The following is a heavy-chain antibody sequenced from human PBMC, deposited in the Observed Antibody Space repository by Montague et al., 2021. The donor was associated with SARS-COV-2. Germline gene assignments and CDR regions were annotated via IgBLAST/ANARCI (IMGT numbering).Heavy chain of an antibody. J-gene: IGHJ4*02. CDR2: IDWDDDK. Sequence: PALVKPTQTLTLTCTFSGFSLSTSGVCVSWIRQPPGKALEWLALIDWDDDKYYSASLKTRLTISKGPSTNQVVLTMTNMDPVDTGTYYCARMESAVPGIMSIYNFTNWGQGTQVTVSS. V-gene: IGHV2-70*13. CDR1: GFSLSTSGVC. D-gene: IGHD6-19*01. CDR3: ARMESAVPGIMSIYNFTN.